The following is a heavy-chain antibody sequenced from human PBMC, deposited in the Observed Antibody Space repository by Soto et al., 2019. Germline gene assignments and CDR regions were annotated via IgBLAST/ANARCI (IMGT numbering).Heavy chain of an antibody. CDR2: INAGNGNT. Sequence: ASVKVSCKASGYTFTSYAMHWVRQAPGQRLEWMGWINAGNGNTKYSQKFQGRVTITRDTSASTAYMELSSLRSENTAVYYCARSPHPLSSGWYGWFDLWGQGTLVTVSA. V-gene: IGHV1-3*01. CDR3: ARSPHPLSSGWYGWFDL. D-gene: IGHD6-19*01. J-gene: IGHJ5*02. CDR1: GYTFTSYA.